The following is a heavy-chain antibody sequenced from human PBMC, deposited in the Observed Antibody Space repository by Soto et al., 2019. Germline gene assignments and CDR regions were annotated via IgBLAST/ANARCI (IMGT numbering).Heavy chain of an antibody. D-gene: IGHD3-10*01. CDR1: GGSISSGGYY. V-gene: IGHV4-31*03. CDR2: IYYSGST. J-gene: IGHJ6*03. Sequence: QVQLQESGPGLVKPSQTLSLTCTVSGGSISSGGYYWSWIRQHPGKGLEWIGYIYYSGSTSYNPSLKSRVTLSVDTSKNQFSLKLSSVTAADTAVYYCARGPRGDGSGSYSNPSYYYYMDVWGKWTTVTVSS. CDR3: ARGPRGDGSGSYSNPSYYYYMDV.